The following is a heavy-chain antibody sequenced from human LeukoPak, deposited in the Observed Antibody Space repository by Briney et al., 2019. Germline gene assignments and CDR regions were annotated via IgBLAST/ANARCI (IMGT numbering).Heavy chain of an antibody. V-gene: IGHV3-73*01. CDR2: IRSKANSYAT. J-gene: IGHJ5*02. D-gene: IGHD3-10*01. CDR3: TRWIWFGELSVGFDP. CDR1: GFTFSGSA. Sequence: PGGSLRLSCAASGFTFSGSAMRWVRQASGQGLGWVGRIRSKANSYATAYAASVKGRFTISRDDSKTTAYLQMNSLKTEDTAVYYCTRWIWFGELSVGFDPWGQGTLVTVSS.